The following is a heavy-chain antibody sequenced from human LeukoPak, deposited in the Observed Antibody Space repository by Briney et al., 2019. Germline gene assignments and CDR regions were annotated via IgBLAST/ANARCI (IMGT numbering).Heavy chain of an antibody. D-gene: IGHD3-10*01. V-gene: IGHV1-69*04. J-gene: IGHJ6*02. CDR1: GGTFSSYA. CDR3: ARALYYYGSGSYLYGMDV. Sequence: GASVKVSCKASGGTFSSYAISWVRQAPGQGLEWMGRIIPILGIANYAQKFQGRVTITADKSTSTAYMELSSLRSGDTAVYYCARALYYYGSGSYLYGMDVWGQGTTVTVSS. CDR2: IIPILGIA.